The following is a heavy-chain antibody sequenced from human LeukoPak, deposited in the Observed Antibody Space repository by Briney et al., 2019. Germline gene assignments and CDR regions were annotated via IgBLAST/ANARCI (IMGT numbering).Heavy chain of an antibody. CDR1: GGSFSGYY. D-gene: IGHD3-10*01. CDR2: INHSGST. J-gene: IGHJ4*02. Sequence: TSETLPLTCAVYGGSFSGYYWSWIRQPPGKGLEWIGEINHSGSTNYNPSLKSRVTISVDTSKNQFSLKLSSVTAADTAVYYCARSAWMVRGVPSGYWGQGTLVTVSS. CDR3: ARSAWMVRGVPSGY. V-gene: IGHV4-34*01.